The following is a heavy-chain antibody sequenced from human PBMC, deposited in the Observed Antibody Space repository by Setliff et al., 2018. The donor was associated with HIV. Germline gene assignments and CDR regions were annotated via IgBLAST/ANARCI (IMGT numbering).Heavy chain of an antibody. CDR1: GFLFHTYW. CDR2: IRSKGYGGTT. V-gene: IGHV3-49*04. J-gene: IGHJ4*02. Sequence: GGSLRLSCAASGFLFHTYWMSWVRQAPGKGLEWVGFIRSKGYGGTTEYAASVKGRFTISRDDSKSTAYLQMNSLKTEDTAVYYCTIYCGGDCYGYWGQGTLVTVSS. CDR3: TIYCGGDCYGY. D-gene: IGHD2-21*02.